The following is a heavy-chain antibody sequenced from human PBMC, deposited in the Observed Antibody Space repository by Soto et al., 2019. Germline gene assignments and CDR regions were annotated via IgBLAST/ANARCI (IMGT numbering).Heavy chain of an antibody. J-gene: IGHJ6*02. V-gene: IGHV4-39*01. CDR1: GGSISSSSYY. D-gene: IGHD5-18*01. Sequence: TSENLSLTCTVSGGSISSSSYYWCWIRHPPGKGLEWIGSIYYSGSTYYNPSLKSRVTISVDTSKNQFSLKLSSVTAADTAVYYCARHEAGYSYGHYYYYGMDVWGQGTTVTVSS. CDR3: ARHEAGYSYGHYYYYGMDV. CDR2: IYYSGST.